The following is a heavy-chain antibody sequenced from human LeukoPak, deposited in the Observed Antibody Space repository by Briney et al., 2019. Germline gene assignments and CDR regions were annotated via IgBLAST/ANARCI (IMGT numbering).Heavy chain of an antibody. D-gene: IGHD6-19*01. CDR3: AKAFAAQQWLTLDY. CDR2: ISGSGGST. Sequence: PGGSLRLSCAASGFTFSSYAMSWVRQAPGKGLEWVSAISGSGGSTYYADSVKGRFTISRDNSKNTLYLQMNSLRAEDTAVYYCAKAFAAQQWLTLDYWGQGTLVTASS. V-gene: IGHV3-23*01. CDR1: GFTFSSYA. J-gene: IGHJ4*02.